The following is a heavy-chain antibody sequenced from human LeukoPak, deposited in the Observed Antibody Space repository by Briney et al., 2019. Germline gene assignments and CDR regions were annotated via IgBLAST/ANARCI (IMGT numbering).Heavy chain of an antibody. CDR2: INPNSGGT. V-gene: IGHV1-2*02. Sequence: ASVKVSCKASGGTFSSYAISWVRQAPGQGLEWMGWINPNSGGTNYAQKFQGRVTMTRDTSISTAYMELSRLRSDDTAVYYCAREVGESTDSYYYYYMDVWGKGTTVTVSS. CDR3: AREVGESTDSYYYYYMDV. D-gene: IGHD3-10*01. CDR1: GGTFSSYA. J-gene: IGHJ6*03.